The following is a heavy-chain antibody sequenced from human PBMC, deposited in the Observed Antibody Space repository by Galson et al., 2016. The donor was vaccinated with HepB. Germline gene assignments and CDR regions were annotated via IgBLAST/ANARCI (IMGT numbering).Heavy chain of an antibody. CDR1: GFSFSIYD. CDR2: ISYDGSNK. J-gene: IGHJ4*02. V-gene: IGHV3-30*09. Sequence: SLRLSCAASGFSFSIYDMHWVRQAPGEGLEWVAVISYDGSNKYYADSVKGRFALSRDNSKNTLYLQMNSLRAEDTAVYYCARDLRGARRDVYNWRGDYWGQGTLVTVSS. CDR3: ARDLRGARRDVYNWRGDY. D-gene: IGHD5-24*01.